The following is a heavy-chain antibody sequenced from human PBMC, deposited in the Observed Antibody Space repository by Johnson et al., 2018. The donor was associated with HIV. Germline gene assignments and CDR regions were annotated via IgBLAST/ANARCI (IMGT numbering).Heavy chain of an antibody. J-gene: IGHJ3*02. Sequence: QVQLVESGGGVVQPGGSLRLSCAASGFTFSNYGMHWVRQAPGKGLEWVAFIRYDGSIQYYTDSVKGRFTISRDNSRNTLYLQMNSLRVEDTAMYYCAQEKSSGWYGVWGAFDIWGQGTMVTVSS. CDR2: IRYDGSIQ. CDR3: AQEKSSGWYGVWGAFDI. D-gene: IGHD6-19*01. V-gene: IGHV3-30*02. CDR1: GFTFSNYG.